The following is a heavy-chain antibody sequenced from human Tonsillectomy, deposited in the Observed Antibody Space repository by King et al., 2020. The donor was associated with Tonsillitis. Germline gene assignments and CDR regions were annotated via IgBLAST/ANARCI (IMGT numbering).Heavy chain of an antibody. J-gene: IGHJ3*02. Sequence: QLQESGPGLVKPSETLSLTCTVSGGSISSSSYYWGWIRQPPGKGLEWIGSIYYSGSTYYNPSLKSRVTISVDTSKNQFSLRLSSVTAADTAVYYCARHDRGYSGYDLEAFDIWGQGTMVTVSS. CDR1: GGSISSSSYY. CDR2: IYYSGST. D-gene: IGHD5-12*01. V-gene: IGHV4-39*07. CDR3: ARHDRGYSGYDLEAFDI.